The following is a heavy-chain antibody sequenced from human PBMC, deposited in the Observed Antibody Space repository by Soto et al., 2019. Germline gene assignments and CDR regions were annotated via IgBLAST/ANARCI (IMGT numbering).Heavy chain of an antibody. V-gene: IGHV1-69*02. CDR1: GGTFSSYT. D-gene: IGHD5-12*01. CDR3: ASQGYSGYDLNDY. J-gene: IGHJ4*02. CDR2: IIPILGIA. Sequence: QVQLVQSGAEVKKPGSSVKVSCKASGGTFSSYTISWVRQAPGQGLDWMGRIIPILGIANYAQKFQGRVTITADKSTSTAYRELSSLRSEVTAVYYCASQGYSGYDLNDYWGQGTLVTVSS.